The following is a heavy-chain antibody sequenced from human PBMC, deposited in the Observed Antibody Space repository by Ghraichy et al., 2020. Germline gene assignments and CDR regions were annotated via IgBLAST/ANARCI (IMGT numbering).Heavy chain of an antibody. Sequence: GGSLRLSCVASGFIFNTYAMHWVRQPPGKGLEWVGVISYDGSNQFYADSVKGRFTVSRDDSKNTLYLQMNSLRADDTAVYYCARELYCVGTPCPPHPWCQGTLVTVSS. CDR3: ARELYCVGTPCPPHP. CDR2: ISYDGSNQ. CDR1: GFIFNTYA. V-gene: IGHV3-30*01. J-gene: IGHJ5*02. D-gene: IGHD2-21*01.